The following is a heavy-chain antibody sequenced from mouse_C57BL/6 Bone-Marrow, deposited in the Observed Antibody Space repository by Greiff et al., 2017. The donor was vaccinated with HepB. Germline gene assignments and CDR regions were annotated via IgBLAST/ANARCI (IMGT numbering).Heavy chain of an antibody. CDR2: IYPRSGNT. J-gene: IGHJ4*01. Sequence: QVQLQQSGAELARPGASVKLSCKASGYTFTSYGISWVKQRTGQGLEWIGEIYPRSGNTYYNEKFKGKATLTVDKSSSTAYMQLSSLTSEDSAVYYCAQYGDGYYEVMDYWGQGTSVTVSS. D-gene: IGHD2-3*01. V-gene: IGHV1-81*01. CDR1: GYTFTSYG. CDR3: AQYGDGYYEVMDY.